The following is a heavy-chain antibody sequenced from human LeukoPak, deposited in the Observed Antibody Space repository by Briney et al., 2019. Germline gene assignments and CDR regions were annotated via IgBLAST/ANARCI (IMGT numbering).Heavy chain of an antibody. CDR3: ARVAGWHWFDP. V-gene: IGHV3-23*01. J-gene: IGHJ5*02. Sequence: GGSLRLSCAAPGFTFSSYDMTWVRQAPGRGLEWVSSIRPSGDNTYYGDSVKGRFTVSRDNSKNTVYLEMNNMGVDDTAVYYCARVAGWHWFDPWGQGTLVTVSS. D-gene: IGHD6-19*01. CDR2: IRPSGDNT. CDR1: GFTFSSYD.